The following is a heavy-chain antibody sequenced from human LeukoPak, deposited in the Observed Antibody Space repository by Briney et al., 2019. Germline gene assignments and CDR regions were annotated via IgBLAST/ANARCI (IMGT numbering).Heavy chain of an antibody. D-gene: IGHD2-2*02. Sequence: PGGSLRLSCAASGFTFSTYWMHWVRQAPGKGLVWASRINSDGSSTSYADSVKGRFTISRDNAKNTLYLQKNSLRAEDTAVYYCARDSFSIVVVPAAIDYYYGMDVWGKGTTVTVSS. CDR2: INSDGSST. CDR3: ARDSFSIVVVPAAIDYYYGMDV. CDR1: GFTFSTYW. V-gene: IGHV3-74*01. J-gene: IGHJ6*04.